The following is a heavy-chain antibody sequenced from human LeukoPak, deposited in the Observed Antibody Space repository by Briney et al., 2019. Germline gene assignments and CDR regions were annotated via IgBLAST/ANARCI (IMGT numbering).Heavy chain of an antibody. J-gene: IGHJ4*02. D-gene: IGHD1-26*01. CDR2: ISYDGSNK. V-gene: IGHV3-30*03. CDR3: ATLIVGATPFDY. Sequence: GGSLRLSCAASGFTFSSYWMHWVRQAPGKGLEWVAVISYDGSNKYYADSVKGRFTISRNNSKNTLYLQMNSLRAEDTAVYYCATLIVGATPFDYWGQGTLVTVSS. CDR1: GFTFSSYW.